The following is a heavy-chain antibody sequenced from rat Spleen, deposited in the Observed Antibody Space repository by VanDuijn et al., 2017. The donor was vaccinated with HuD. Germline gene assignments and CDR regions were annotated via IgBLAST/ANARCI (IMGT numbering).Heavy chain of an antibody. CDR2: IWAGGSP. V-gene: IGHV2-43*01. Sequence: QVQLKESCPGLAHPSQTFSPTCTVSGFSLTSYHVSWVRQPPGKGLEWMGVIWAGGSPTYNSLLKSRLSISRDTSKSQVFLKMNSLQTEDTATYYCVRNNNYFDYWGQGVMVTVSS. CDR3: VRNNNYFDY. CDR1: GFSLTSYH. J-gene: IGHJ2*01. D-gene: IGHD1-10*01.